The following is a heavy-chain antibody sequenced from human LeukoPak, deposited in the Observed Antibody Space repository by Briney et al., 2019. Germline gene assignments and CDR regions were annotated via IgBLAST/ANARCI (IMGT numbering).Heavy chain of an antibody. CDR3: AKDPLVNSQEYFDF. V-gene: IGHV3-23*01. CDR2: ISGSGGGT. Sequence: TGGSLRLSCAASGFTFSSYAMSWVRQAPGKGLEWVSAISGSGGGTYYADSVKGRFTISRDNSKNTLYLQMNSLRAEDTAVYYCAKDPLVNSQEYFDFWGQGTLVTVSS. D-gene: IGHD2/OR15-2a*01. CDR1: GFTFSSYA. J-gene: IGHJ4*02.